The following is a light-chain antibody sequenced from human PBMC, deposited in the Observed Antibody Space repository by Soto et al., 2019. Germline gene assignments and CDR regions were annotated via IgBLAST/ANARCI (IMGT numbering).Light chain of an antibody. CDR3: QQYDNLPGYT. V-gene: IGKV1-33*01. CDR2: DAS. CDR1: QDISNY. Sequence: DIQMTQSPSSLSASVGDRVTITCQASQDISNYLDWYQKKPGKAPKLLIYDASNLESGVPSRFSGSRSGTDFIFTISSLQPEDIATYYCQQYDNLPGYTFGQGTKLEIK. J-gene: IGKJ2*01.